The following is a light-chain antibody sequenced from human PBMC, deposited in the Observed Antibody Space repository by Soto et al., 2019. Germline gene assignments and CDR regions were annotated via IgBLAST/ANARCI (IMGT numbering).Light chain of an antibody. CDR2: KAS. J-gene: IGKJ2*01. V-gene: IGKV1-5*03. CDR1: QSISSC. CDR3: QQYCSYSRT. Sequence: DVQMTQSPSTLSASVGDRVTITCRASQSISSCLAWYQQKPGKAPKLLISKASSLESGVPSRFSGGGSGTEFTLTISSLQPDDCATYFCQQYCSYSRTFGQGTNLEIK.